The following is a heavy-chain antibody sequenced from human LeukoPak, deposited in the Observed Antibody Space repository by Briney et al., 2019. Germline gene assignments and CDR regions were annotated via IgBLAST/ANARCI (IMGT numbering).Heavy chain of an antibody. CDR2: INPSGGST. CDR3: AREGLYYDSSGYPLDY. Sequence: ASVKVSCKASGYTFTSYYMHWVRQAPGQGLEWMGIINPSGGSTSYAQKFQGRVTMTRDTSTSTVYMELSSLRSEDTAVYYCAREGLYYDSSGYPLDYWGQGTLVTVSS. CDR1: GYTFTSYY. V-gene: IGHV1-46*01. D-gene: IGHD3-22*01. J-gene: IGHJ4*02.